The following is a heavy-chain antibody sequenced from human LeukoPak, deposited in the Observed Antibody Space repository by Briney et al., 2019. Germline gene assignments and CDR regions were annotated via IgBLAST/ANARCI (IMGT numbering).Heavy chain of an antibody. D-gene: IGHD5-18*01. CDR1: GYSFTSYW. J-gene: IGHJ5*02. CDR3: ARHSIRGYSYGYPLGGFDP. Sequence: ESLKISCKGSGYSFTSYWIGWVRQMPGKGLEWMGIIYPGDSDTRYSPSFQGQVTISADKSISTAYLQWSSLKASDTAMHYCARHSIRGYSYGYPLGGFDPWGQGTLVTVSS. V-gene: IGHV5-51*01. CDR2: IYPGDSDT.